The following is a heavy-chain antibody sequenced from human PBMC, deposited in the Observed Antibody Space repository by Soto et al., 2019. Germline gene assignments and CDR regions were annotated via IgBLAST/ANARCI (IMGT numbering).Heavy chain of an antibody. CDR2: ISAYNGNT. CDR1: GYTFTSYG. V-gene: IGHV1-18*01. D-gene: IGHD3-10*01. CDR3: ARAPEIDGSGSYDDY. J-gene: IGHJ4*02. Sequence: ASVKVSCKASGYTFTSYGISWVRQAPGQGLEWMGWISAYNGNTNYAQKLQGRVTMTTDTSTSTAYMELRSLRSDDTAVYYCARAPEIDGSGSYDDYWGQGTLVTVSS.